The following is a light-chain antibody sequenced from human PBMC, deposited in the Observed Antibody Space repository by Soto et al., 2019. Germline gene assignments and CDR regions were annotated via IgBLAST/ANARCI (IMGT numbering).Light chain of an antibody. CDR1: QNISSD. V-gene: IGKV1-39*01. CDR2: AAS. Sequence: DIQMTQSPSSLSASVGDRVTIACRASQNISSDLNWYQQQPGKAPKLLIYAASSLQSEVPSRFSGSGSGTHFTLTVSSLQPEDFATYYCQQSYSSPRTFGQGTKVDIK. CDR3: QQSYSSPRT. J-gene: IGKJ1*01.